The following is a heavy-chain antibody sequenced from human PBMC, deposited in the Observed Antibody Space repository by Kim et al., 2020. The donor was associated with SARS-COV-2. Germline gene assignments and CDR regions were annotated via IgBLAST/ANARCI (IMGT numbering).Heavy chain of an antibody. CDR2: ISSSGSTI. CDR1: GFTFSDYY. V-gene: IGHV3-11*01. Sequence: GGSLRLSCAASGFTFSDYYMSWIRQAPGKGLEWVSYISSSGSTIYYADSVKGRFTISRDNAKNSLYLQMNSLRAEDTAVYYCARGYDYVWGSYRQNWFDPWGQGTLVTVSS. CDR3: ARGYDYVWGSYRQNWFDP. J-gene: IGHJ5*02. D-gene: IGHD3-16*02.